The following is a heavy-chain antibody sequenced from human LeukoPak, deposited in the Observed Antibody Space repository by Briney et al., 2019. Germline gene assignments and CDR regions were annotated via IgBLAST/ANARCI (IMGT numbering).Heavy chain of an antibody. D-gene: IGHD3-16*01. V-gene: IGHV3-53*01. CDR2: IFSGGST. CDR3: AREGLFGGAYDY. J-gene: IGHJ4*02. CDR1: GFSVGSYY. Sequence: PGGSLRLSCAASGFSVGSYYMSWVRQAPGKGLEWVSVIFSGGSTNYADSVKGRFTISRDNSKNTLYLQMNSLRAEDTAVYYCAREGLFGGAYDYWGQGTLVTVSS.